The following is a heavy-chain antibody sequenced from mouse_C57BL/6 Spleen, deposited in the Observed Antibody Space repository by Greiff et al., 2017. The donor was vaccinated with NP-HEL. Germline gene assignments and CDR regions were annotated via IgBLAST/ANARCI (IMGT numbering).Heavy chain of an antibody. D-gene: IGHD2-3*01. CDR3: ERRGDGYYAYAMDY. V-gene: IGHV1-61*01. CDR2: IYPSDSET. Sequence: QVQLQQPGAELVRPGSSVKLSCKASGYTFTSYWMDWVKQRPGQGLEWIGNIYPSDSETHYNQKFKDKATLTVDKSSSTAYMQLSSLTSEDSAVYDCERRGDGYYAYAMDYWGQGTSVTVSS. J-gene: IGHJ4*01. CDR1: GYTFTSYW.